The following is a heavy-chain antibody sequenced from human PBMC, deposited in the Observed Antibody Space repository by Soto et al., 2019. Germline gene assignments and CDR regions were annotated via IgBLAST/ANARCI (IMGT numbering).Heavy chain of an antibody. J-gene: IGHJ4*02. D-gene: IGHD2-15*01. V-gene: IGHV3-74*03. CDR3: ARSGGRRFDS. Sequence: EVQLVESGGGLVQPGGSLRLSCAASGFTFSSFLMHWVRQAPGKEPVWVSHIDTDGSTTTYADSVKGRFTISRDNAKNTLHLQMNSLRAEDTAVYYCARSGGRRFDSWGQGTLVTVSS. CDR1: GFTFSSFL. CDR2: IDTDGSTT.